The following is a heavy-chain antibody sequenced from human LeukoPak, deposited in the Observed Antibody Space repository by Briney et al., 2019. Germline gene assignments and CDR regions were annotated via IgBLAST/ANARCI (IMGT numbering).Heavy chain of an antibody. CDR2: IYSGGST. CDR3: VRDRGDSSGEYYYYGMDV. Sequence: GGSLRLSCAASGFTVSSNYMSWVRQAPGKGLEWVSVIYSGGSTYYADSVKGRFTISRDNSKNTLYLQMNSLRAEDTAVYYCVRDRGDSSGEYYYYGMDVWGQGTTATVSS. D-gene: IGHD3-22*01. V-gene: IGHV3-53*01. CDR1: GFTVSSNY. J-gene: IGHJ6*02.